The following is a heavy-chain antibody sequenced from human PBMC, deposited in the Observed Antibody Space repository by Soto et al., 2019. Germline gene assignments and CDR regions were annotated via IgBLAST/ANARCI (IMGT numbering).Heavy chain of an antibody. J-gene: IGHJ4*02. Sequence: LRLSCEASGFNISGYWMSWVRQAPGKGLEWVADIKHDGSVQYYVDSVKGRLTISRDNAKKQLYLQMNGLRAEDTALYYCARAPYSNAWYRFDLWGQGTLVTVSS. CDR1: GFNISGYW. D-gene: IGHD4-4*01. V-gene: IGHV3-7*03. CDR3: ARAPYSNAWYRFDL. CDR2: IKHDGSVQ.